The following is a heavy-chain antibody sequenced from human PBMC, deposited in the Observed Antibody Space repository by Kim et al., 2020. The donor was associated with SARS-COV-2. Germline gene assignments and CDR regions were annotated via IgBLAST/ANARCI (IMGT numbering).Heavy chain of an antibody. D-gene: IGHD4-17*01. J-gene: IGHJ2*01. CDR2: ISWNSGSI. CDR3: AKDNYGDYGNWYFDL. Sequence: GGSLRLSCAASGFTFDDYAMHWVRQAPGKGLEWVSGISWNSGSIGYADSVKGRFTISRDNAKNSLYLQMNSLRAEDTALYYCAKDNYGDYGNWYFDLWGRGTLVTVSS. CDR1: GFTFDDYA. V-gene: IGHV3-9*01.